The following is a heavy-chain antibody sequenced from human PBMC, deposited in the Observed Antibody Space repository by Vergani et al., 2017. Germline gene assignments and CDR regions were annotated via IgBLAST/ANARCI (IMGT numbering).Heavy chain of an antibody. CDR1: GFTFSSYA. J-gene: IGHJ4*02. CDR3: AKQYFVSGNYLFDY. CDR2: ISYDGSNK. D-gene: IGHD3-10*01. V-gene: IGHV3-30-3*02. Sequence: QVQLVESGGGVFQPGRSLRLSCAASGFTFSSYAMHWVRQAPGKGLGWGAVISYDGSNKYYADSVKGRFTISRDNSKNMLFLQMNNLRTADTAIYYCAKQYFVSGNYLFDYWGQGTLVTVSS.